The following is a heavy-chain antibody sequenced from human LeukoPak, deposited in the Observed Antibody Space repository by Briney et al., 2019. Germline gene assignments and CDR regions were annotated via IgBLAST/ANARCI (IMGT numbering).Heavy chain of an antibody. D-gene: IGHD3-22*01. CDR2: IADDGKDK. J-gene: IGHJ4*02. Sequence: GGSLRLSCAASGFTFSTYPIHWVRQAPGKGLEWVAVIADDGKDKHYVESVKGRFTISRDNSKNTPYLQMSSLRAEDTAVYYCARDYDSSGYYYFDYWGQGTLVTVSS. V-gene: IGHV3-30*04. CDR1: GFTFSTYP. CDR3: ARDYDSSGYYYFDY.